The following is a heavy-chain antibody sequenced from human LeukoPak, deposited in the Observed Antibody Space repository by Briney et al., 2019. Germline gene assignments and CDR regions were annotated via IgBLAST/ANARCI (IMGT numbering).Heavy chain of an antibody. D-gene: IGHD2-2*01. J-gene: IGHJ3*02. Sequence: GGSLRLSCAASGFGFSNYAMNWVRQAPGKRLEFVSVISSNGDSTYHANSVKGRFTISRDNSKNTLYLQMNSLRAEDAAVYYCAKCGTTCYANAFYIWGQGTMVTVSS. CDR1: GFGFSNYA. V-gene: IGHV3-64*01. CDR3: AKCGTTCYANAFYI. CDR2: ISSNGDST.